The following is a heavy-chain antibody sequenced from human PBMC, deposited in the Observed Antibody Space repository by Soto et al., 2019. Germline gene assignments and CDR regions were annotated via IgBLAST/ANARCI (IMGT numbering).Heavy chain of an antibody. J-gene: IGHJ4*02. D-gene: IGHD4-17*01. V-gene: IGHV1-18*01. CDR1: GYTFTSYD. Sequence: ASVKVSCKTSGYTFTSYDINWVRQAAGQGLEWMGWMNAYKGNTNYAQKLQGRVTMTTDTSTSTAYMELRSLRSDDTAVYYCARDLVTVTTRFDYWGQGTLVTVSS. CDR3: ARDLVTVTTRFDY. CDR2: MNAYKGNT.